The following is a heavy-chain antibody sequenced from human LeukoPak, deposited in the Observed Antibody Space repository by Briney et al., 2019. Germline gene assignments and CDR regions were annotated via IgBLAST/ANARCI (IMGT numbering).Heavy chain of an antibody. D-gene: IGHD3-10*01. Sequence: ASVKVSCKASGYTFTGYYMHWVRQAPGQGLEWMGRINPNSGGTNYAQKFQGRVTMTRDTSISTAYMELSRLRSDDTDVYYCAMNGGSGSALYYYYYMDGWGKGTTVAVSS. J-gene: IGHJ6*03. CDR2: INPNSGGT. CDR3: AMNGGSGSALYYYYYMDG. CDR1: GYTFTGYY. V-gene: IGHV1-2*05.